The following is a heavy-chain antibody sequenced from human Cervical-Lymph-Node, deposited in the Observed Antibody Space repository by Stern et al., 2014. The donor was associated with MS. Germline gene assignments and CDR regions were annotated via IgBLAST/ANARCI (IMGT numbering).Heavy chain of an antibody. Sequence: MQLVESGGGVVQSGRSLRLTCKVSGFTFSSYGMHWVRQAPGKGLEWVSVISYDGSDTYYAESVKGRFTISRDNTKNTLYLEMRRLRREDTAVYYCVKRGITEVRGVRLGDYWGPGTLVIVSS. D-gene: IGHD3-10*01. CDR1: GFTFSSYG. CDR3: VKRGITEVRGVRLGDY. CDR2: ISYDGSDT. V-gene: IGHV3-30*18. J-gene: IGHJ4*02.